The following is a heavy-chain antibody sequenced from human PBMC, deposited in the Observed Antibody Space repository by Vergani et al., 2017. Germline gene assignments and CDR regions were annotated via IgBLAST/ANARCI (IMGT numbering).Heavy chain of an antibody. CDR2: IYYSGST. J-gene: IGHJ6*03. CDR3: ARAPPSYYEFWSGDYYYYYYMDV. CDR1: GGSISSSSYY. V-gene: IGHV4-39*07. D-gene: IGHD3-3*01. Sequence: QLQLQESGPGLVKPSETLSLTCTVSGGSISSSSYYWGWIRQPPGKGLEWIGSIYYSGSTYYNPSLKSRVTISVDTSKNQFSLKLSSVTAADTAVYYCARAPPSYYEFWSGDYYYYYYMDVWGKGTTVTVSS.